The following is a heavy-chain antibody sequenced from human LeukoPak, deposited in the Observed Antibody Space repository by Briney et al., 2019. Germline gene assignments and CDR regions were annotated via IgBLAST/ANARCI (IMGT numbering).Heavy chain of an antibody. CDR1: GFTFSNFA. D-gene: IGHD4-23*01. J-gene: IGHJ4*02. CDR2: ISDTGGCT. V-gene: IGHV3-23*01. Sequence: PGGSLRLSCAASGFTFSNFAMSWVRQAPGKGLEWVSGISDTGGCTYYADSVEGRFSISRDNSKNTLYLQLNSLTADDTALYYCAQLRYGGPSYWGQGTLVTVSS. CDR3: AQLRYGGPSY.